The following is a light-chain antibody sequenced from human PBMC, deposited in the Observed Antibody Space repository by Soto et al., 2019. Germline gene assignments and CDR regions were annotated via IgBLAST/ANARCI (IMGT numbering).Light chain of an antibody. Sequence: EIVLTQSPATLSLSPGERATLSCRTSQSVSSYLAWYQQKCGQAPRLLIYEASNRATGIPARFSGSGSGTDFTLTISSQEPEDFAIYYCQQRSNWPLTFGGGTKVDI. V-gene: IGKV3-11*01. CDR3: QQRSNWPLT. CDR2: EAS. CDR1: QSVSSY. J-gene: IGKJ4*01.